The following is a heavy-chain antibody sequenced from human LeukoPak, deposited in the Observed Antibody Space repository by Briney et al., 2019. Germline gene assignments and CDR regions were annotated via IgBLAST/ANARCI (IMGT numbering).Heavy chain of an antibody. D-gene: IGHD3-3*01. Sequence: ASVKVSCKASGYTFTGYYMHWVRQAPGQGLEWMGWINPSSGGTNYAQKFQGRVTMTRDTSISTAYMELSRLRSDDTAVYYCARLTYYDFWSGYNYAFDIWGQGTMVTVSS. CDR3: ARLTYYDFWSGYNYAFDI. J-gene: IGHJ3*02. V-gene: IGHV1-2*02. CDR2: INPSSGGT. CDR1: GYTFTGYY.